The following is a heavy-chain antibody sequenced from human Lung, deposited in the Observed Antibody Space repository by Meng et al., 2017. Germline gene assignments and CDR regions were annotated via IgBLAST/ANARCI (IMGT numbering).Heavy chain of an antibody. CDR3: AGGPTTMAHDFDY. J-gene: IGHJ4*02. CDR2: INHSGST. CDR1: GGSYMDNY. V-gene: IGHV4-34*01. D-gene: IGHD4-11*01. Sequence: VQLQPWAAGVFKTRETLRTTCVASGGSYMDNYWSWCPQPPGKEREWIVEINHSGSTNYNPSCERRATILVDTSQNNLSLKLSSVTAADSAVYYCAGGPTTMAHDFDYWGQGTLVTVSS.